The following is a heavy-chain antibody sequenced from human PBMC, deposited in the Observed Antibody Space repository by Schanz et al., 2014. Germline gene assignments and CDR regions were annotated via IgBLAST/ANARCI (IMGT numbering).Heavy chain of an antibody. D-gene: IGHD1-26*01. CDR2: ISSGGTTT. Sequence: QGQLVESGGGLVPPGGSLRLSCAASGFNFSDYAMCWVRQAPGKGPEYVSYISSGGTTTYHSDSVKGRFTISRDSAENSLYLQMNSLRAEDTAVYCCARSRSGFYFDYWGQGTLVTVSS. J-gene: IGHJ4*02. CDR3: ARSRSGFYFDY. CDR1: GFNFSDYA. V-gene: IGHV3-11*04.